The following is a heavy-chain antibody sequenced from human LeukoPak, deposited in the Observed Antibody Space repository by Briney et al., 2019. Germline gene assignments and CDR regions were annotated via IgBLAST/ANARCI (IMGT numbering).Heavy chain of an antibody. D-gene: IGHD2-15*01. CDR2: IIPIFGTA. J-gene: IGHJ4*02. CDR1: GGTFSSYA. V-gene: IGHV1-69*13. CDR3: AREVVVAATGGDFYFDY. Sequence: GASVKVSCKASGGTFSSYAISWVRQAPGQGLEWMGGIIPIFGTANYAQKFQGRVTITADESTSTAYMELSSLGSEDTAVYYCAREVVVAATGGDFYFDYWGQGTLVTVSS.